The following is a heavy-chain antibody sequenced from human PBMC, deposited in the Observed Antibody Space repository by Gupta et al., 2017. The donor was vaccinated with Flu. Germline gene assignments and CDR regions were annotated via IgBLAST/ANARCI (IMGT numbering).Heavy chain of an antibody. CDR1: GFTFSSYG. D-gene: IGHD3-22*01. CDR3: ARETYYYDSSGYPFSLPRPERYGMDV. J-gene: IGHJ6*02. CDR2: IWYDGSNK. V-gene: IGHV3-33*01. Sequence: QVQLVESGGGVVQPGRSLRLSCAASGFTFSSYGMHWVRQAPGKGLEWVAVIWYDGSNKYYADSVKGRFTISRDNSKNTLYLQMNSLRAEDTAVYYCARETYYYDSSGYPFSLPRPERYGMDVWGQGTTVTVSS.